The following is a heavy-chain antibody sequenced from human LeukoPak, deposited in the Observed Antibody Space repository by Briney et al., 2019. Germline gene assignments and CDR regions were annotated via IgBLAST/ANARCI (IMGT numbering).Heavy chain of an antibody. CDR3: ARARDYYYMDV. J-gene: IGHJ6*03. CDR1: GGTFGSYA. Sequence: GSSVKVSCKASGGTFGSYAISWVRQAPGQGLEWMGRIIPIFGTANYAQKFQGRVTITTDESTSTAYMELSSLRSEDTAVYYCARARDYYYMDVWGKGTTVTVSS. CDR2: IIPIFGTA. V-gene: IGHV1-69*05.